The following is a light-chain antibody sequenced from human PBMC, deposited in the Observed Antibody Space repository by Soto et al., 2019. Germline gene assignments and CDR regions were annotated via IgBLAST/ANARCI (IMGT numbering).Light chain of an antibody. CDR3: CSYAGTYNFWV. J-gene: IGLJ3*02. V-gene: IGLV2-11*01. Sequence: QSALTQPRSVSGSPGQSVTISCTGTNSDIGGYNYVSWYQQHPGKAPKVMIYDVSRRPSGVPDRFSGSKSGNAASLTISGLQAEDDDDYYCCSYAGTYNFWVFGGGTKLTVL. CDR1: NSDIGGYNY. CDR2: DVS.